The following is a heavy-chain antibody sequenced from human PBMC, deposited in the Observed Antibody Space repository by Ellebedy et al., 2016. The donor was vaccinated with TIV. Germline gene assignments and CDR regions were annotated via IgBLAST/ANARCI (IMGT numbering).Heavy chain of an antibody. CDR3: PRMSSTVTADDY. V-gene: IGHV2-5*01. CDR2: IYWNDDK. Sequence: SGPTLVKPTQTLTLTCTFSGFSLSTSGVGAGWIRQPPGKALEWLALIYWNDDKRYSPSLKSRLTVTKDTSKNQVVLTMTNMDPVDTATYYCPRMSSTVTADDYWGQGTLVTVSS. J-gene: IGHJ4*02. D-gene: IGHD4-17*01. CDR1: GFSLSTSGVG.